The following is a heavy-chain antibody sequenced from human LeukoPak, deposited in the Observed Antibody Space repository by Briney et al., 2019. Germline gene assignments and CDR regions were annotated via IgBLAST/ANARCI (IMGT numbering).Heavy chain of an antibody. CDR1: GFTFSSYS. CDR2: INNDGSGK. Sequence: GGSLRLSCAPSGFTFSSYSMNWVRQAPGTRMEWVASINNDGSGKYFVESVKDPFTISRDNAKNSLYLQINSLKVEDTAIYYCARDDGDVWGIGTTVTVSS. CDR3: ARDDGDV. J-gene: IGHJ6*03. V-gene: IGHV3-7*01.